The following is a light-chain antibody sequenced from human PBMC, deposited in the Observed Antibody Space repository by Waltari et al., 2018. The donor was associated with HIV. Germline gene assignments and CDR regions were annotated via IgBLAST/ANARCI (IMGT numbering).Light chain of an antibody. CDR3: QQTYSGLTWT. CDR1: QTMSKY. Sequence: DIQMTQSPSSLSASVGDKVTTTGRTSQTMSKYLNWYQQKPGEGPRLLIYGASNLQSGVPSRFSGSESGTEFTLTITNVQPEDSATYYCQQTYSGLTWTFGQGTKVEI. J-gene: IGKJ1*01. V-gene: IGKV1-39*01. CDR2: GAS.